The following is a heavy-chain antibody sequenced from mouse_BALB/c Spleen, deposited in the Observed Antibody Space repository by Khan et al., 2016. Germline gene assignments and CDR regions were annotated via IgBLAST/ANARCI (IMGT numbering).Heavy chain of an antibody. CDR3: AYDGYYAWFPY. Sequence: EVQLVESGPGLVKPSQSLSLTCTVTGYSITSDYAWNWIRQFPGNKLEWMGYISYSGITSYNPSLKSRISITRDTSKNHFFLQLISVTTEDTATYYCAYDGYYAWFPYWGQGTLVTVSA. V-gene: IGHV3-2*02. D-gene: IGHD2-3*01. CDR2: ISYSGIT. J-gene: IGHJ3*01. CDR1: GYSITSDYA.